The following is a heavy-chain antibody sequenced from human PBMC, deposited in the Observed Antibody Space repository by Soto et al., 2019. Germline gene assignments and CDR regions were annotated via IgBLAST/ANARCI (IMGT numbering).Heavy chain of an antibody. CDR3: AREAAAGRFPHY. V-gene: IGHV3-33*01. J-gene: IGHJ4*02. Sequence: SLRLCCAPSGFSFGSYGMHWVRQAPGKGLEWVAVIWYDGSNKYYADSVKGRFTISRDNSKNTLYLQMNSLRAEDTAVYYCAREAAAGRFPHYWGQGT. CDR1: GFSFGSYG. D-gene: IGHD6-13*01. CDR2: IWYDGSNK.